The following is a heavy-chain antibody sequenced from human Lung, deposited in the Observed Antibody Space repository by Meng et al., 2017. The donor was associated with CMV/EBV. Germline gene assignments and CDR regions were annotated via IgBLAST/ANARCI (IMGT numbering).Heavy chain of an antibody. CDR3: ATGSGDFDH. D-gene: IGHD1-26*01. CDR1: GVSISGFY. V-gene: IGHV4-4*07. J-gene: IGHJ4*02. CDR2: IYINGDT. Sequence: QVHLQESGPGLVKPSGXLSLTCSVSGVSISGFYWSWIRQPAGKGLEWIGRIYINGDTNYNPSLKSRVTISKDTSKNQISLRLTSVTAADTAIYYCATGSGDFDHWGRGTLVTVSS.